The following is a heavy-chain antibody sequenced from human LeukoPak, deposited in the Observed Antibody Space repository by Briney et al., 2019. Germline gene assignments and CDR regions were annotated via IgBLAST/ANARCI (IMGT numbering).Heavy chain of an antibody. J-gene: IGHJ4*02. CDR2: IYYGGSS. D-gene: IGHD2-8*01. CDR3: ARNGRGYSFDY. CDR1: GGSISTYY. V-gene: IGHV4-59*01. Sequence: SETLSLTCTVSGGSISTYYWSWIRQAPGKGLEWIGYIYYGGSSNPNPSLKGRVPMSFYTSKNQFSLKLSSVTAADTAVYYCARNGRGYSFDYWGQGTLVTVSS.